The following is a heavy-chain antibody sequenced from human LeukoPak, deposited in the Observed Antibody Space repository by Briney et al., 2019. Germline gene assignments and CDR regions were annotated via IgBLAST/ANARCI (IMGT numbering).Heavy chain of an antibody. CDR1: GFTFSDHY. Sequence: GGSLRLSCAASGFTFSDHYMDWVRQAPGKGLEWVGRTRNKANSYTTEYAASVKGRFTISRDDSKNSLYLQMNSLRAEDTAVYYCAELGITMIGGVWGKGTTVTVSS. D-gene: IGHD3-10*02. CDR3: AELGITMIGGV. J-gene: IGHJ6*04. V-gene: IGHV3-72*01. CDR2: TRNKANSYTT.